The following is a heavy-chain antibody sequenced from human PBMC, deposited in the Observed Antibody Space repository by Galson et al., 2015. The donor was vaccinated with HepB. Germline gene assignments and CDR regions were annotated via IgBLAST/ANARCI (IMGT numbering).Heavy chain of an antibody. J-gene: IGHJ3*02. D-gene: IGHD6-19*01. CDR2: IVVGSGNT. Sequence: SVKVSCKASGFTFTGSAVQWVRQARGQRLEWIGWIVVGSGNTNYAQKFQERVTITRDMSTSTAYMELSSLRSEDTAVYYCAAGAVAGDSFDAFDIWGQGTMVTVSS. V-gene: IGHV1-58*01. CDR3: AAGAVAGDSFDAFDI. CDR1: GFTFTGSA.